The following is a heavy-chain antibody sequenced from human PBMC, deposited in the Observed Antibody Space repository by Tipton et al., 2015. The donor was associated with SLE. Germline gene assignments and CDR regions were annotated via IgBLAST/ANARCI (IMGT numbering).Heavy chain of an antibody. CDR1: GFTFSSYA. D-gene: IGHD3-3*01. J-gene: IGHJ4*02. V-gene: IGHV3-64D*09. Sequence: SLRLSCSASGFTFSSYAMHWVRQAPGKGLEYVSAISSNGGSTYYADSVKGRFTISRDNSKNTLYLQMSSLRVEDTAVYYCVKKEEYYDFWSGYLDYWGQGTLVTVSS. CDR3: VKKEEYYDFWSGYLDY. CDR2: ISSNGGST.